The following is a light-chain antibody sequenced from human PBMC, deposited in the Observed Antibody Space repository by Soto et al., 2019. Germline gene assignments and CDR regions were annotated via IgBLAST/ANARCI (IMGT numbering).Light chain of an antibody. J-gene: IGLJ1*01. V-gene: IGLV2-14*01. CDR1: SSDVGGYNY. CDR2: EVS. Sequence: QSALTQPPSASGSPGQSVTISCTGTSSDVGGYNYVSWYQQHPGKAPKLIIYEVSNRPSGVSNRFSGSKSGNTASLTISGLQAEDEADYYCSSYRSSSTGVFGIGTKLTVL. CDR3: SSYRSSSTGV.